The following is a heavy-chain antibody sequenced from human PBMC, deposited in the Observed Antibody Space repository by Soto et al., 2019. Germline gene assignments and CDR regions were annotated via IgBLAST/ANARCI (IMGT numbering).Heavy chain of an antibody. Sequence: EVQLVESGGGLVQPGGSLRLSCAASGFTFSSYWMSWVSQAPGKGLEWVANIKQDGSEKYYVDSVKGRFTISRDNAKNSLYLQMNSLRAEDTAVYYCVRGSFQLMVYAIGYWGQGTLVTVSS. J-gene: IGHJ4*02. D-gene: IGHD2-8*01. CDR3: VRGSFQLMVYAIGY. CDR2: IKQDGSEK. CDR1: GFTFSSYW. V-gene: IGHV3-7*01.